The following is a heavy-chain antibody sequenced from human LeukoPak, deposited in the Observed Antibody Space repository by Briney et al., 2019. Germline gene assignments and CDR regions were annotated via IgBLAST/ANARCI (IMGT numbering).Heavy chain of an antibody. CDR2: IWYDGSNK. CDR1: GFTFSSYG. Sequence: GGSLRLSCAASGFTFSSYGMHWVRQAPGKGLEWVAVIWYDGSNKYYADSVKGRFTISRDNSKNTLYLQMNSLRAEDTAVYYCASSTGEEDAFDIWGQGTMVTVSS. J-gene: IGHJ3*02. D-gene: IGHD3-10*01. CDR3: ASSTGEEDAFDI. V-gene: IGHV3-33*01.